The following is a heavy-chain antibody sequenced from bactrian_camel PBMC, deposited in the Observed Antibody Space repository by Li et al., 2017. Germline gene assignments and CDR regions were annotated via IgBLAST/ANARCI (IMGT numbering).Heavy chain of an antibody. Sequence: QVQLVESGGASVQAGGSLRLTCTASGLYYGSNCWGRFRQAPGKEREGIASIYFAGGEPFYRASVKDRFTISRDNSKSTLYLQMNSLKSEDTATYYCAKELGSTLAGRGRSPGTQVTVS. D-gene: IGHD1*01. J-gene: IGHJ4*01. V-gene: IGHV3S1*01. CDR1: GLYYGSNC. CDR2: IYFAGGEP.